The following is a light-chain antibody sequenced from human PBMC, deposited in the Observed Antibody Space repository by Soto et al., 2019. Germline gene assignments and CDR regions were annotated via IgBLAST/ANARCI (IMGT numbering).Light chain of an antibody. Sequence: EIVLTQSPGTLSLSPGERATLSCRASQSVSSSYLAWYQQKPGQAPRLLIYGASSRATGVPHRFSAGGSGTDFTLIISSLQPEDFAVYYCQQRVNWPPTFGGGTKVEI. CDR1: QSVSSSY. J-gene: IGKJ4*01. V-gene: IGKV3D-20*02. CDR3: QQRVNWPPT. CDR2: GAS.